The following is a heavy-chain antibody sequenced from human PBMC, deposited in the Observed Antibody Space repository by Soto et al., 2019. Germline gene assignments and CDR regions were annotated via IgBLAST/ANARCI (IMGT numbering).Heavy chain of an antibody. CDR1: GVSFSGYY. J-gene: IGHJ4*02. CDR3: ARHFSVDYFDY. Sequence: SETLSLTCAVYGVSFSGYYWSWIRQPPGKGLEWIGEINHSGSTNYNPSLKSRVTISVDRSKNQFSLKLSSVTAADTAVYYCARHFSVDYFDYWGQGALVTVSS. CDR2: INHSGST. V-gene: IGHV4-34*01.